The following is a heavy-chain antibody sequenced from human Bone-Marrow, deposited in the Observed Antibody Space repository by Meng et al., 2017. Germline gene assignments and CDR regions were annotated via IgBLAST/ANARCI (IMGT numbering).Heavy chain of an antibody. V-gene: IGHV3-30-3*01. CDR1: GFIFRNYA. CDR3: AKETSDSSAFYRYDI. D-gene: IGHD3-22*01. CDR2: ISYDGSYK. Sequence: QVQLVESGGGVVQPGRSLRLSCEASGFIFRNYAMHWVRQAPGKGLEWVAVISYDGSYKNYADSAKGRFTISRDNSKNTRYLQMDSLRAEDTAVYYCAKETSDSSAFYRYDIWGQGSLVTVSS. J-gene: IGHJ4*02.